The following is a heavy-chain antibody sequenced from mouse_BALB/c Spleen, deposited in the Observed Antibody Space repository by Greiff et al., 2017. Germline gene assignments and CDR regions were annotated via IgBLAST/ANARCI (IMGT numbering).Heavy chain of an antibody. Sequence: DVMLVESGGGLVQPGGSRKLSCAASGFTFSSFGMHWVRQAPEKGLEWVAYISSGSSTIYYADTVKGRFTISRDNPKNTLFLQMTSLRSEDTAMYYCARGNYDFDYWGQGTTLTVSS. CDR1: GFTFSSFG. D-gene: IGHD2-1*01. CDR2: ISSGSSTI. J-gene: IGHJ2*01. V-gene: IGHV5-17*02. CDR3: ARGNYDFDY.